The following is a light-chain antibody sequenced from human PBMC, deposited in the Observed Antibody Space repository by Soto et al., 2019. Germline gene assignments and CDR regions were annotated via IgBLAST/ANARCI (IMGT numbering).Light chain of an antibody. Sequence: VVTQEPSFSVSPGGTVTLTCGLSSGSVSTSYYPSWYQQTPGQAPRTLIYSTNTRSSGVPDRFSGSILGNKAALTITGAQADDESDYYCVLYMGSGLWVFGGGTKLTVL. CDR3: VLYMGSGLWV. V-gene: IGLV8-61*01. CDR1: SGSVSTSYY. J-gene: IGLJ3*02. CDR2: STN.